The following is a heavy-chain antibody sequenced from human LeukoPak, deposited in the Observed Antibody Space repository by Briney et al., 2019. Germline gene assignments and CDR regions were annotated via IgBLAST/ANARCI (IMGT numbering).Heavy chain of an antibody. CDR3: AREVANVLLWFGEAHCYGMDV. Sequence: ASVKVSCKASGYTFTGYYMHWVRQAPGQGLEWMGWINPNSGGTNYAQKFQGRVTMTRDTSISTAYMELSRLRSDDTAVYYCAREVANVLLWFGEAHCYGMDVWGQGTTVTVSS. CDR1: GYTFTGYY. CDR2: INPNSGGT. D-gene: IGHD3-10*01. V-gene: IGHV1-2*02. J-gene: IGHJ6*02.